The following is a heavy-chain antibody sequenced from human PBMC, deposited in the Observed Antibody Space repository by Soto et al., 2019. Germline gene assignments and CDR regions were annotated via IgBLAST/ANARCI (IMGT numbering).Heavy chain of an antibody. J-gene: IGHJ6*02. CDR2: VSFDGSNE. V-gene: IGHV3-30-3*01. CDR1: GFTFSRYA. CDR3: ARPRMTTTTRYHGMDV. D-gene: IGHD4-17*01. Sequence: QVQLVESGGGVVQPGGSLRLSCSASGFTFSRYAMHWVRQAPGEGLDWVAVVSFDGSNEYYAESVGGRFNISRHTSKNTLYLQMNSLRPEDTAVYFCARPRMTTTTRYHGMDVWGRGTTVTVSS.